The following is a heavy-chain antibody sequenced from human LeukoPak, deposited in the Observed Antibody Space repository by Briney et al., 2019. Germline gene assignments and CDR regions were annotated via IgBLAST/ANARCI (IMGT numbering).Heavy chain of an antibody. J-gene: IGHJ3*02. CDR2: IYQSGHT. CDR1: DYSINSGYY. V-gene: IGHV4-38-2*02. CDR3: ARQVATKGEWAFDI. Sequence: SETLSLTCSVSDYSINSGYYWGWIRQPPGKGLEWIGSIYQSGHTYYNPSLKSRVTISVDTSKNQFSLELNSVIAADTAVYYCARQVATKGEWAFDIWGQGTLVTVSS. D-gene: IGHD5-12*01.